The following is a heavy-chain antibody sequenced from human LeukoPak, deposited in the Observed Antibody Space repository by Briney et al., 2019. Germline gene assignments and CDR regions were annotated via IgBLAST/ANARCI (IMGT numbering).Heavy chain of an antibody. V-gene: IGHV4-38-2*01. CDR1: GYSISSGYY. Sequence: SETLSLTCAVSGYSISSGYYWGWIRQPPGKGLEWIGSIYHSGSTYYNPSLKSRVTISVGTSKNQFSLKLSSVTAADTAVYYCASRDFWSGYLYYFDYWGQGTLVTVSS. CDR3: ASRDFWSGYLYYFDY. J-gene: IGHJ4*02. CDR2: IYHSGST. D-gene: IGHD3-3*01.